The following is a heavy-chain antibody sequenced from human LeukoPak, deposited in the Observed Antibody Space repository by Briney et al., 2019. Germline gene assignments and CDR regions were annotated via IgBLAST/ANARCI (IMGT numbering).Heavy chain of an antibody. CDR1: GFTFSSYV. CDR2: ISDTGGST. Sequence: PRGSPRLSCAASGFTFSSYVMNWVRQAPGKGLEWDSAISDTGGSTYYADSVRGRFTISRDNSKNTLYLQMNSLRAEDTAVYYCAKGSSGWDFDYWGQGTLVTVSS. J-gene: IGHJ4*02. V-gene: IGHV3-23*01. D-gene: IGHD6-19*01. CDR3: AKGSSGWDFDY.